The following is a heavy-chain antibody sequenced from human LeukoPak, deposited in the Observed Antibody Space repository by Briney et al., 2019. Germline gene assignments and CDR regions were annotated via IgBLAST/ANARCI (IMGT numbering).Heavy chain of an antibody. CDR1: GYTFTGYY. CDR2: INPNSGGT. V-gene: IGHV1-2*02. Sequence: ASVKVSCKASGYTFTGYYMHWVRQAPGQGLEWMGWINPNSGGTNYAQKFQGRVTMTSDTSVSTAYMELRRLRSDDTAVYYCARDSHKAEPSLGYWGQGTLVAVSS. J-gene: IGHJ4*02. D-gene: IGHD7-27*01. CDR3: ARDSHKAEPSLGY.